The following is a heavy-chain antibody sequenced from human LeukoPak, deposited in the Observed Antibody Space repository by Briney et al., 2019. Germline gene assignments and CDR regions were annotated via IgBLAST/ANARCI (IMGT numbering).Heavy chain of an antibody. J-gene: IGHJ4*02. V-gene: IGHV4-30-2*01. CDR3: ARGGEMATIINY. CDR2: IYRSGST. Sequence: PSETLSLTCAVSGGSISSGGYSWSWIRQPPGKGLEWIGYIYRSGSTYYNPSLKSRVTISVDRSKNQFSLKLSSVTAADTAVYYCARGGEMATIINYWGQGTLVTVSS. D-gene: IGHD5-24*01. CDR1: GGSISSGGYS.